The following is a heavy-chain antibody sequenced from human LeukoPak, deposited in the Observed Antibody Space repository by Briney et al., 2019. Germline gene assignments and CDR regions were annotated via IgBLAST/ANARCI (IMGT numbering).Heavy chain of an antibody. Sequence: PGGSLRLSCAASGFTFSGSAMHWVRQASGKGLEWVGRIRTKANSYATAYAASVKGRFTISRDDSKNTAYLQMNSLKTEDTAVYYCTTTAMVTGLDYWGQGTLVSVSS. J-gene: IGHJ4*02. CDR2: IRTKANSYAT. CDR1: GFTFSGSA. CDR3: TTTAMVTGLDY. V-gene: IGHV3-73*01. D-gene: IGHD5-18*01.